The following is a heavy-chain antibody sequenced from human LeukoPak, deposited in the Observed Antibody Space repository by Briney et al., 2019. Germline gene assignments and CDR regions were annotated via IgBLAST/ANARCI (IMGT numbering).Heavy chain of an antibody. CDR1: GYTFTGYY. CDR2: INPNSGGT. CDR3: ARRDRLSAAANGMDV. Sequence: ASVKVSCQASGYTFTGYYMHWVRQAPGQGLGWMGWINPNSGGTNYAQKFQDRVTLTRDTSISTAYMELSSLRSDDTAVYYCARRDRLSAAANGMDVWGQGTTVTVSS. V-gene: IGHV1-2*02. J-gene: IGHJ6*02. D-gene: IGHD6-13*01.